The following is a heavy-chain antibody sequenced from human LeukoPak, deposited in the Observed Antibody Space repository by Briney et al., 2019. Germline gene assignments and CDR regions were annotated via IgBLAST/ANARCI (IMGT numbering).Heavy chain of an antibody. CDR1: GGTFSSYT. Sequence: AASVKVSCKASGGTFSSYTISWVRQAPGQGLEWMGRIIPILGIANYAQKFRGRVTITADKSTSTAYMELSSLRSEDTAVYYCARSGWTANWFDPWGQGTLVTVSS. V-gene: IGHV1-69*02. CDR3: ARSGWTANWFDP. CDR2: IIPILGIA. D-gene: IGHD6-19*01. J-gene: IGHJ5*02.